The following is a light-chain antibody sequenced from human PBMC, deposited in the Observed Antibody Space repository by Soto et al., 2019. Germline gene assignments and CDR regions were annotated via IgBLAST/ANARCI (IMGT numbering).Light chain of an antibody. V-gene: IGLV2-14*03. CDR3: TSYTRITTFYA. CDR1: RTDVDGYDY. J-gene: IGLJ1*01. Sequence: QSVLTQPASVSGSHGQSIAISCTGVRTDVDGYDYVSWYQQHPGQAPQLIIYDVYNRPSGVSHRFSGSKSGDTDSLTISGLQAEDEDDYSCTSYTRITTFYAFGTGTKLTV. CDR2: DVY.